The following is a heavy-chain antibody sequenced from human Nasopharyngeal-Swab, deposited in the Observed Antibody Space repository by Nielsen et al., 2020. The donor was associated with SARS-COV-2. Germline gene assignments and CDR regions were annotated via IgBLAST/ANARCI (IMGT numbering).Heavy chain of an antibody. CDR2: INHSGST. V-gene: IGHV4-34*01. Sequence: SETLSLTCAVYGGSFSSYYWSWIRQPPGKGLEWIGEINHSGSTNYNPSLKSRVTISVDTSKNQFSLKLSSVTAADTAVYYCARSRELRYFDWSYYYYYYMDVWGKGTTVTVSS. CDR3: ARSRELRYFDWSYYYYYYMDV. D-gene: IGHD3-9*01. CDR1: GGSFSSYY. J-gene: IGHJ6*03.